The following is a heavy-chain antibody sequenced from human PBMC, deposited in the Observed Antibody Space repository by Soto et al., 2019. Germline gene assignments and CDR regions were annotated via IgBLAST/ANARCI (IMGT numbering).Heavy chain of an antibody. V-gene: IGHV4-30-4*08. CDR2: ISYSGST. Sequence: SETLSLTCTVSCDSIRSDDFHWGWIRQPPGQGLEWIGSISYSGSTYYNPSLKSRVTISLDTSKNQISLELSYVTAVVSAVYHCASGLVYCSGGRHYEAGYFWVELWGEGTQVTVSS. CDR1: CDSIRSDDFH. D-gene: IGHD2-15*01. J-gene: IGHJ4*02. CDR3: ASGLVYCSGGRHYEAGYFWVEL.